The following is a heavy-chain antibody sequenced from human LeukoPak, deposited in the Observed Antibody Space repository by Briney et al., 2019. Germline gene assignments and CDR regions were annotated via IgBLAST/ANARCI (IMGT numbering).Heavy chain of an antibody. CDR2: INWNGGST. CDR3: ARTSSTSSGGTAASFDY. J-gene: IGHJ4*02. D-gene: IGHD2-2*01. CDR1: GFTFDDYG. Sequence: GGSLRLSCAASGFTFDDYGMSWIRQAPGKGLEWVSGINWNGGSTGYADSVKGRFTISRDNAKNSLYLQMNSLRAEDTALYYCARTSSTSSGGTAASFDYWGQGTLVTVSS. V-gene: IGHV3-20*04.